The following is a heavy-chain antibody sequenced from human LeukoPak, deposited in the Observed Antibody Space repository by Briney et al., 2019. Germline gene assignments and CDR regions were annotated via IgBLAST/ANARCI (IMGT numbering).Heavy chain of an antibody. D-gene: IGHD3-10*01. CDR2: ISSTSGTI. J-gene: IGHJ4*02. V-gene: IGHV3-48*02. Sequence: PGGSLRLSCAASGFTFSGYSMNWVRQAPGKGLEYVSYISSTSGTIYHADSVKGRFTISRDNAKNSLYLQMNSLRDEDTAVYYCAKRGFDGSGSFYTRDWGQGTLVTVSS. CDR3: AKRGFDGSGSFYTRD. CDR1: GFTFSGYS.